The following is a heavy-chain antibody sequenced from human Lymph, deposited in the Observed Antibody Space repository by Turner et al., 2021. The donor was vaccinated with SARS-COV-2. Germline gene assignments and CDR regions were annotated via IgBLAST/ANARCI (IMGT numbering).Heavy chain of an antibody. CDR3: ARGRYSGGGMDV. CDR1: GDTLTSYD. D-gene: IGHD1-26*01. J-gene: IGHJ6*02. Sequence: QGQLVQSGAVVKKSGASVKVSCKAPGDTLTSYDINWVRQATGQGLGWVGWMNPNSGNTGYEQEFQGRVTMTRNHSISTAYMELSSLRSEATAVYYCARGRYSGGGMDVWGQGTTVTVSS. V-gene: IGHV1-8*02. CDR2: MNPNSGNT.